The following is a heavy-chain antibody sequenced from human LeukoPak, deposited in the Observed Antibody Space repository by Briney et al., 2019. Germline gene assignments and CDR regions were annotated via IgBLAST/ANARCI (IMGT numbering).Heavy chain of an antibody. CDR3: ARAPGWLPFDF. Sequence: GGSLRLSCAASGFTFSSYEMNWVRQAPRKGLEWISYISSSGSTIYYADSVKGRFTISRDNAKNSLYLQMNSLRAEDTAVYYCARAPGWLPFDFWGQGTLVTVSS. CDR2: ISSSGSTI. D-gene: IGHD5-24*01. CDR1: GFTFSSYE. V-gene: IGHV3-48*03. J-gene: IGHJ4*02.